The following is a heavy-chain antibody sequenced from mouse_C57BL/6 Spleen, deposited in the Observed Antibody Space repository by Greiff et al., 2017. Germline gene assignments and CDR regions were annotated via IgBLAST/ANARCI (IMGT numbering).Heavy chain of an antibody. J-gene: IGHJ3*01. D-gene: IGHD1-1*01. CDR2: IDPSDSYT. CDR1: GYTFTSYW. CDR3: ARPNLYYGSSGEFAY. Sequence: QVQLKQSGAELVMPGASVKLSCKASGYTFTSYWMHWVKQRPGQGLEWIGEIDPSDSYTNYNQKFKGKSTLTVDKSSSTAYMQLSSLTSEDSAVYYCARPNLYYGSSGEFAYWGQGTLVTVSA. V-gene: IGHV1-69*01.